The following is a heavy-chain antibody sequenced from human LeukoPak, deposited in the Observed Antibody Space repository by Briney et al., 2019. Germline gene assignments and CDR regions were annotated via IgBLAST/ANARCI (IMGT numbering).Heavy chain of an antibody. CDR2: ISGSGGST. CDR3: AKSPMIVVVTYFDY. D-gene: IGHD3-22*01. J-gene: IGHJ4*02. Sequence: PGGSLRLSCAASGLTFSSYAMSWVRQAPGKGLEWVSAISGSGGSTYYADSVKGRFTISRDNSKNTLYLQMNSLRAEDTAVYYCAKSPMIVVVTYFDYWGQGTLVTVSS. CDR1: GLTFSSYA. V-gene: IGHV3-23*01.